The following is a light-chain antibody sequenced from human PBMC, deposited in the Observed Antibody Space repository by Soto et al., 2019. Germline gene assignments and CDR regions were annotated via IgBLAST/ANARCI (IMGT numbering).Light chain of an antibody. Sequence: DIPMTQSPSSLSASVGDRVTIICRASQRISSYLNWYQQKPGKAPKLLIYAASSLQSGVPSRFSGSGSGTDFTLTINSLQPEDSATYYCQHSYNTLPTFGQGTKLEIK. CDR1: QRISSY. CDR2: AAS. V-gene: IGKV1-39*01. J-gene: IGKJ2*01. CDR3: QHSYNTLPT.